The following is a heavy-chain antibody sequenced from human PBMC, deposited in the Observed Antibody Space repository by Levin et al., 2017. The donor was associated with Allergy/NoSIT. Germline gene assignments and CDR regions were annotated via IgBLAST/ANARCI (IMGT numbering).Heavy chain of an antibody. Sequence: PGGSLRLSCVASGFTFRNYWMNWVRQVPGKGLEWVSRISDDGTSTYYADSVEGRFTISRDNAKNTLYLQMDSLRAEDTALYYCASTLYDILAGRYGIGVWGQGTTVTVSS. J-gene: IGHJ6*02. V-gene: IGHV3-74*01. CDR1: GFTFRNYW. D-gene: IGHD3-9*01. CDR2: ISDDGTST. CDR3: ASTLYDILAGRYGIGV.